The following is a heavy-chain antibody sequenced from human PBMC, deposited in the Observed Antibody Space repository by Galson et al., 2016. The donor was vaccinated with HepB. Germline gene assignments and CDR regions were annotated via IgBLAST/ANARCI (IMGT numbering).Heavy chain of an antibody. J-gene: IGHJ3*02. CDR1: GYTFTSYG. D-gene: IGHD2-21*01. CDR2: ISAYNGHT. CDR3: ARDVGGYSWYACNI. Sequence: SVKVSCKASGYTFTSYGISWVRQAPGQGLEWMGWISAYNGHTNYAQKLQGRVTMTTDTSTSTAYMDLRSLRSDDTAVYYCARDVGGYSWYACNIWGQGTMVTGSA. V-gene: IGHV1-18*04.